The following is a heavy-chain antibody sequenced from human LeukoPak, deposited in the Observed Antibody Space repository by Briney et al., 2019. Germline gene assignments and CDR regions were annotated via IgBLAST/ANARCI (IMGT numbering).Heavy chain of an antibody. CDR1: GFTFTSYG. CDR3: AKEHRGVGAVTLYDYFDF. Sequence: PGRSLRLSCAVSGFTFTSYGMHWVRQAPGKGLDWVAVISYDESYQYYADSVKGRFTISRDNSKNTLYLQMNSLRAEDTAVYYCAKEHRGVGAVTLYDYFDFWGQGTLVTVSS. V-gene: IGHV3-30*18. CDR2: ISYDESYQ. D-gene: IGHD1-26*01. J-gene: IGHJ4*02.